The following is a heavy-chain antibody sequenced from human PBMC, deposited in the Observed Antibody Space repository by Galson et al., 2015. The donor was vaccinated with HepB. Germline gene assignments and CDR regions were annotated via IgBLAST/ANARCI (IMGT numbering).Heavy chain of an antibody. CDR2: MYTSGSS. CDR3: AREKGAGTNSRYFDS. V-gene: IGHV4-4*07. J-gene: IGHJ4*02. CDR1: GGSISSYY. D-gene: IGHD6-19*01. Sequence: SETLSLTCTVSGGSISSYYWNWIRQPAGKGLEWIGHMYTSGSSNYNPSLKSRVTMSVDTSKNHFFLKLSSVTAADTAVCYCAREKGAGTNSRYFDSWGQGTLVTVSS.